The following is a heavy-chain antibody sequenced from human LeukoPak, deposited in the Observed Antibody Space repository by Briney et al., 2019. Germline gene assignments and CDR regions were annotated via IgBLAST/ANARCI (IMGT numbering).Heavy chain of an antibody. CDR3: ARQYYYASSGHYVAGY. V-gene: IGHV5-51*01. D-gene: IGHD3-22*01. Sequence: GESLKISCKGSGYSFTSYWIGWVRQMPGKGLEWMGIIYPGDSGTRYSPSFQGQVTISADKSSSTAYLQWSSLKASDTAMYYCARQYYYASSGHYVAGYWGQGTLITVSS. CDR1: GYSFTSYW. CDR2: IYPGDSGT. J-gene: IGHJ4*02.